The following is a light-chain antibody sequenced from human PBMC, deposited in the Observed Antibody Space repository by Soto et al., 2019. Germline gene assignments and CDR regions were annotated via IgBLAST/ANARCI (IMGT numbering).Light chain of an antibody. Sequence: DIQMTQSPSSLSASVGDRVTITCRASQGISNYLAGYQQKPGKVPKLLIYAASTLQSVVPSRFSGNGSGTDFTLTISSLQPEDVVTYYCLKYNSALRTFGQGTKLEI. CDR2: AAS. CDR3: LKYNSALRT. J-gene: IGKJ1*01. V-gene: IGKV1-27*01. CDR1: QGISNY.